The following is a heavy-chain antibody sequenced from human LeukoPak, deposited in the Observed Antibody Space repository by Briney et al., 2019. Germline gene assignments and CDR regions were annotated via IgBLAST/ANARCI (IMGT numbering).Heavy chain of an antibody. Sequence: PGGSLRLSCAASGFTFSSYWMSWVRQAPGKGLEWVANIKQDGSEKYYVDSVKGRFTISRDNAKNSLYLQMNSLRAEDTAVYYCARYGHYPFNWFDPWGQGTLVTVSP. CDR1: GFTFSSYW. D-gene: IGHD4-17*01. V-gene: IGHV3-7*01. CDR3: ARYGHYPFNWFDP. CDR2: IKQDGSEK. J-gene: IGHJ5*02.